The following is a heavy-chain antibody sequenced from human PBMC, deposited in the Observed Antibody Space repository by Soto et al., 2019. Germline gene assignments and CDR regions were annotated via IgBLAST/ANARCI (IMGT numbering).Heavy chain of an antibody. D-gene: IGHD3-10*01. CDR2: ISGGGDST. CDR3: AKGSASGNPGYSYYYGLDV. Sequence: PGGSLRLSCAASGFTFSNYAMNWVRQAPGKGLDWVSAISGGGDSTYYADSVKGRFTISRDSSENTLFLQMNNLRAEDTAIYYCAKGSASGNPGYSYYYGLDVWGQGTPVTVSS. V-gene: IGHV3-23*01. J-gene: IGHJ6*02. CDR1: GFTFSNYA.